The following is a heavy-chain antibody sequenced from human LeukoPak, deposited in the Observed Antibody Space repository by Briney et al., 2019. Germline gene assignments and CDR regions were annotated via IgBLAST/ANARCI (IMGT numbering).Heavy chain of an antibody. CDR2: ISSSGDST. V-gene: IGHV3-23*01. Sequence: GGSLRLSCAASGFTFSNYGLSWVRQAPGKGLEWVSHISSSGDSTYYADSVKGRFTISRDNSKSTLYLQMNSLRAEDTAVYYCAREGIVVVPAGFDYWGQGTLVTVSS. CDR1: GFTFSNYG. D-gene: IGHD2-2*01. CDR3: AREGIVVVPAGFDY. J-gene: IGHJ4*02.